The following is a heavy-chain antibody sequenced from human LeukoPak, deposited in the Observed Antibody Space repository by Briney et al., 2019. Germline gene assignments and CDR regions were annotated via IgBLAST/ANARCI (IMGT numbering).Heavy chain of an antibody. D-gene: IGHD3-10*01. CDR1: GGSISSYY. V-gene: IGHV4-59*12. Sequence: SQTLSLTCTVSGGSISSYYWSWIRQPPGKGLEWIGYIYYSGSTNYNPSLNSRVTISVDRSKNQFSLKLTSVTAADTAMYYCARDSRAGGFDPWGQGTLVTVSS. CDR2: IYYSGST. CDR3: ARDSRAGGFDP. J-gene: IGHJ5*02.